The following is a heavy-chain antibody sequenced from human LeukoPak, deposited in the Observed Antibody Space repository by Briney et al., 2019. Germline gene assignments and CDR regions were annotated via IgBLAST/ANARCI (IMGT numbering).Heavy chain of an antibody. CDR1: GFTFSSYS. Sequence: GGSLRLSCAASGFTFSSYSMNWARQAPGKGLEWVSSISSSSSYRYYADSVKGRFTISRDNAKNSLYLQMNSLRAEDTAVYYCARDLGRARPSSYFDYWGQGTLVTVSS. D-gene: IGHD6-6*01. V-gene: IGHV3-21*01. CDR3: ARDLGRARPSSYFDY. CDR2: ISSSSSYR. J-gene: IGHJ4*02.